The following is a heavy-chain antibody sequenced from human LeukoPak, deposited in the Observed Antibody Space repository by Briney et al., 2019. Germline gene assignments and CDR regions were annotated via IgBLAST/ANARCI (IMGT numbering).Heavy chain of an antibody. CDR1: GGSISSGDYY. J-gene: IGHJ5*02. CDR2: IYYNGST. Sequence: SQTLSLTCTVSGGSISSGDYYWSWIRQHPGKGLEWIGYIYYNGSTYYNPSLKSRVTISVDTSKNQFSLKLSSVTAADTAVYYCARGDDYCSSTSCPPGVWFDPWGQGTLVTVSS. V-gene: IGHV4-31*03. CDR3: ARGDDYCSSTSCPPGVWFDP. D-gene: IGHD2-2*01.